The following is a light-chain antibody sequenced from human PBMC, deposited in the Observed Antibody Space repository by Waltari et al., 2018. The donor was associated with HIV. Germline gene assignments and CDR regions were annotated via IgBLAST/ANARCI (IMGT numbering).Light chain of an antibody. CDR3: QSFYCGLTAVV. CDR1: SSNLGAGFV. V-gene: IGLV1-40*01. Sequence: QSVLTQPPSVSGAPGQRVSISCTGSSSNLGAGFVPQWYQQLPGAAPRLLIYDDSERPSGVPGRFSGSRSGTSASLAITGLQTDDEADYYCQSFYCGLTAVVFGGGTKLTVL. J-gene: IGLJ2*01. CDR2: DDS.